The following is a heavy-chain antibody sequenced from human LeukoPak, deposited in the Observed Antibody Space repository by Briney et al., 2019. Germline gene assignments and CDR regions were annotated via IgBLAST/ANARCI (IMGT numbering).Heavy chain of an antibody. V-gene: IGHV4-34*01. CDR2: INHSGST. CDR1: GGSFSGYY. Sequence: SETLSLTCAVYGGSFSGYYWSWIRQPPGRGLEWIGEINHSGSTNNNPSLKSRVTISVDTSKNQFSLKLSSVTAADTAAYYCARKLGYYYDSTFDYWGQGTLVTVSS. CDR3: ARKLGYYYDSTFDY. J-gene: IGHJ4*02. D-gene: IGHD3-22*01.